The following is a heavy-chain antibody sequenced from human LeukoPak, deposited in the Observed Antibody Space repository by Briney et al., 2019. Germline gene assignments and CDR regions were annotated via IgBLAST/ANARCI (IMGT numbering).Heavy chain of an antibody. CDR3: ARGVDEAKFGY. V-gene: IGHV4-34*01. CDR1: GGSFSGYY. J-gene: IGHJ4*02. CDR2: IHPSGST. Sequence: LDTLSLTCAVYGGSFSGYYWNWVRQPPGKGLEWIGEIHPSGSTTYNPSLQSRVTLSVDTSQNQFSLKLSSVTAADTAVYYCARGVDEAKFGYWGQGTLVTVSS.